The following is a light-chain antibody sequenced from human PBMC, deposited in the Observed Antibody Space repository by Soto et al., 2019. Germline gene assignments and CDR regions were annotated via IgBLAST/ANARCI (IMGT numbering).Light chain of an antibody. CDR3: QQYYSYPWT. CDR1: QSINNR. V-gene: IGKV1-5*02. Sequence: DIQMTQSPFTLSASVGDRVTIICRASQSINNRLAWHQQKPGKAPKVLICDASSLKSGVPSRFSGSGSGTEFTLTISSLQPDDFATYYCQQYYSYPWTFAQGTKVEI. J-gene: IGKJ1*01. CDR2: DAS.